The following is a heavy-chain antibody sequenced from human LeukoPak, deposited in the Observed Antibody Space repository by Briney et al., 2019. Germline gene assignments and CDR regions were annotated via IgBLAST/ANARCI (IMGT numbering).Heavy chain of an antibody. Sequence: ASVKVSCKASGYTFTSYGISWARQAPGQGLEWMGWISAYNGNTNYAQKFQGRVTMTRDTSISTAYMELSRLRSDDTAVYYCARPNVLLWFGEFSPYYFDYWGQGTLVTVSS. CDR3: ARPNVLLWFGEFSPYYFDY. CDR1: GYTFTSYG. J-gene: IGHJ4*02. CDR2: ISAYNGNT. D-gene: IGHD3-10*01. V-gene: IGHV1-18*01.